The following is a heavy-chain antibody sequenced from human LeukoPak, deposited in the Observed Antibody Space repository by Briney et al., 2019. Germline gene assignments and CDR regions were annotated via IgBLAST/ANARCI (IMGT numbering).Heavy chain of an antibody. Sequence: PSETLSLTCAVYGGSFSGYYWSWIRQPPGKGLEWIGEINHSGSTNYNPSLKSRVTVSVDTSKNQFSLKLSSVTAADTAVYYCARDSLYRTGFDYWGQGTLVTVSS. CDR2: INHSGST. CDR3: ARDSLYRTGFDY. V-gene: IGHV4-34*01. CDR1: GGSFSGYY. D-gene: IGHD3-16*02. J-gene: IGHJ4*02.